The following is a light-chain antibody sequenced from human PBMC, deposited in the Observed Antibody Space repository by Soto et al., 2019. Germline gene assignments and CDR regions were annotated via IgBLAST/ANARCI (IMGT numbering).Light chain of an antibody. CDR2: EVT. CDR1: SSDVGGYNY. CDR3: SSYTTTNTYV. J-gene: IGLJ1*01. Sequence: QSALTQPASVSGSPGQSITISCTGTSSDVGGYNYVSWYQQHPGKAPKLMIYEVTNRPSGISNRFSGSKSGNTASLTISGLQVDDEDDYYCSSYTTTNTYVFGTGTKVTVL. V-gene: IGLV2-14*01.